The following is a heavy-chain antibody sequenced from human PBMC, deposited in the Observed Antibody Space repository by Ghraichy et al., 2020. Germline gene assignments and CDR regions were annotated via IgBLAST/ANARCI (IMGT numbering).Heavy chain of an antibody. CDR1: GFTFSSYA. CDR3: AKTPRDCSSTSCYGVGWFDP. D-gene: IGHD2-2*01. Sequence: LSLTCAASGFTFSSYAMSWVRQAPGKGLEWVSAISGSGGSTYYADSVKGRFTISRDNSKNTLYLQMNSLRAEDTAVYYCAKTPRDCSSTSCYGVGWFDPWGQGTLVTVSS. V-gene: IGHV3-23*01. J-gene: IGHJ5*02. CDR2: ISGSGGST.